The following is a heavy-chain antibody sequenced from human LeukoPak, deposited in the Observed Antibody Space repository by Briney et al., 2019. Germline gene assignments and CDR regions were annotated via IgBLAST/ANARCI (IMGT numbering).Heavy chain of an antibody. J-gene: IGHJ3*02. V-gene: IGHV3-74*01. Sequence: GGSLRLSCAASGFTFSSYWMHWVRQAPGKGLVWVSRITCAGGTTSCADSVKGRFTISRDNAKNTLYLQMNSLRAEDTAVYYCARDTADDAFDIWGQGTMVT. CDR1: GFTFSSYW. CDR2: ITCAGGTT. CDR3: ARDTADDAFDI.